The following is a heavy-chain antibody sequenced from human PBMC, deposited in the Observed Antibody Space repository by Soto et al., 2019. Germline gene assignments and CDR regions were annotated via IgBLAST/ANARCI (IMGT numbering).Heavy chain of an antibody. CDR2: ISWNSGSI. CDR1: GFTFDDYA. D-gene: IGHD5-12*01. J-gene: IGHJ4*02. CDR3: AKGEGYSGYDGPFDY. V-gene: IGHV3-9*01. Sequence: EVQLVESGGGLVQPGRSLRLSCAASGFTFDDYAMHWVRQAPGKGLEWVSGISWNSGSIGYADSVKGRFTISSDNAKNSLYLQMNSLRAEDTALYYCAKGEGYSGYDGPFDYWGQGTLVTVSS.